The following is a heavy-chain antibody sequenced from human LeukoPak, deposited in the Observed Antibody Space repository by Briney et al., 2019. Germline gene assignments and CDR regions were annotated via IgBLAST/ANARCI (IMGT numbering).Heavy chain of an antibody. V-gene: IGHV1-18*01. CDR1: GYTVTELS. Sequence: HWASVKVSCKVSGYTVTELSIHWVRQAPGQGLEWMGWISAYNGNTNYAQKLQGRVTMTTDTSTSTAYMELRSLRSDDTAVYYCARVGATGVMEWLLSTPYYYYYMDVWGKGTTVTVSS. D-gene: IGHD3-3*01. CDR3: ARVGATGVMEWLLSTPYYYYYMDV. J-gene: IGHJ6*03. CDR2: ISAYNGNT.